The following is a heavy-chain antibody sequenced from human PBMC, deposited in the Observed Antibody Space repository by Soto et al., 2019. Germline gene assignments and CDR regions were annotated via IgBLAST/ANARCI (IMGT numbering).Heavy chain of an antibody. Sequence: QVQLQESGPGLVKPSQTLSLTCTVSGGSISSGGYYWSWIRQHPGKGLEWIGYIYYSGSTYYNPSLKSRVTISVDTAKNQFSLKLRSVTAADTAVYYCARASGVYYYDEPLQYYFDYWGQGTLVTVSS. J-gene: IGHJ4*02. CDR3: ARASGVYYYDEPLQYYFDY. D-gene: IGHD3-22*01. V-gene: IGHV4-31*03. CDR2: IYYSGST. CDR1: GGSISSGGYY.